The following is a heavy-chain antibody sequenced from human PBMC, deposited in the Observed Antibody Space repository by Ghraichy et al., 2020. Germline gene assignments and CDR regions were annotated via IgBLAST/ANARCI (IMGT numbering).Heavy chain of an antibody. V-gene: IGHV3-30*02. CDR1: GFTSSNYG. CDR3: AKDLDY. J-gene: IGHJ4*02. Sequence: GGSLRLSCAATGFTSSNYGIHWVRQAPGKGLEWVAFIRHDGSKEYYTDSVRGRFTISRDNSKNTIYLQMNSLRAEDTAVYYCAKDLDYWGQGTLVSVSS. CDR2: IRHDGSKE.